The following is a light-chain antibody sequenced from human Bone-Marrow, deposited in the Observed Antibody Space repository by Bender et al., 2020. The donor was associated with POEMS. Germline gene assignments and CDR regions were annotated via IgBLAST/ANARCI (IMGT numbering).Light chain of an antibody. J-gene: IGLJ1*01. V-gene: IGLV3-1*01. CDR1: ALPDQY. Sequence: SFELTQPPSVSVSPGQTARITCSGDALPDQYVHWYQQKPGQAPAMVISKDTERPSGIPERFSGSNSGNTATLTISGTQPVDEADYFCQAWDSTTAIFGTGTKVTVL. CDR3: QAWDSTTAI. CDR2: KDT.